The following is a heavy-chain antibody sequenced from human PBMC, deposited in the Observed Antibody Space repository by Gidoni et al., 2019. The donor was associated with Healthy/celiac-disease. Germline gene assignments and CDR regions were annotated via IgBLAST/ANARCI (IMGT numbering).Heavy chain of an antibody. J-gene: IGHJ4*02. CDR1: GFSLSNARMG. D-gene: IGHD3-10*01. V-gene: IGHV2-26*01. CDR3: ARMKGPYGFGDEGFDY. Sequence: QVTLKESGTVLVKHTETLTLTCTASGFSLSNARMGVSWIRQHPGKALEWLAHIDSNDEKSYSTSLKSRLTISKDTSKSQVVLTMTSRDPVDTATYCCARMKGPYGFGDEGFDYWGQGTLVTVSS. CDR2: IDSNDEK.